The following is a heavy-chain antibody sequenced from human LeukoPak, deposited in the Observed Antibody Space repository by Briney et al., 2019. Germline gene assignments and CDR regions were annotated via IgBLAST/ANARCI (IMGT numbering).Heavy chain of an antibody. D-gene: IGHD6-13*01. CDR2: IKGNGATT. J-gene: IGHJ3*02. V-gene: IGHV3-11*01. Sequence: PGGSLRLSCEASGFTFSNYYMSWIHQAPGKGLEWVSHIKGNGATTYYADSVRGRFTISRDNAKNSLFLQMNSLRVDDTATYYCARDRPPGYSSSWQTQGDIWGQGTMVTVSS. CDR3: ARDRPPGYSSSWQTQGDI. CDR1: GFTFSNYY.